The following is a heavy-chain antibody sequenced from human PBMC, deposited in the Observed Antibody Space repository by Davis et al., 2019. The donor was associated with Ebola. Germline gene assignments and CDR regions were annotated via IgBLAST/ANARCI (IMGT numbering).Heavy chain of an antibody. CDR1: GGSISSYY. CDR3: ARQESQLHRYYFNS. J-gene: IGHJ4*02. CDR2: IYYTGTT. D-gene: IGHD4-23*01. V-gene: IGHV4-59*08. Sequence: SETLSLTCTVSGGSISSYYWSWIRQPPGKGLEWIGYIYYTGTTNFNPFLKSRVTLSVHTSENKFSLKLSSVTAAGTAVYYCARQESQLHRYYFNSWGQGTLVTVSS.